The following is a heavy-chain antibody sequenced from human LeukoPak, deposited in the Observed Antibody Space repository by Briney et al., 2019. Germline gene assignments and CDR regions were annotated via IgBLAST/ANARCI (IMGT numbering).Heavy chain of an antibody. CDR1: GFTFSTFA. Sequence: GGSLRLSCAASGFTFSTFAMIWVRQPPGEGLEWVSSIFPNGGEIHYADSVRGRFTISRDNSKSTLSLQMNSLRAEDTAIYYCATYRQVLLPFESWGQGTLVTVSS. CDR3: ATYRQVLLPFES. D-gene: IGHD2-8*02. V-gene: IGHV3-23*01. CDR2: IFPNGGEI. J-gene: IGHJ4*02.